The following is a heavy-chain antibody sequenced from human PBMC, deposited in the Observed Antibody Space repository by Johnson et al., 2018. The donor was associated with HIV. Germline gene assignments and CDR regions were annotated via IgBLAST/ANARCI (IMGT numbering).Heavy chain of an antibody. Sequence: QVQLVESGGGVVQPGRSLRLSCAASGFTFSSYPLHWVRQAPGKGLEWVAVLSYDGSNKFYTDSVKGRFSISRDNSKNTLYLQMNSLRTEDTAVYYCARVRGDCNGASCFRWGTFDIWGQGTMVTVSS. CDR3: ARVRGDCNGASCFRWGTFDI. D-gene: IGHD2-15*01. CDR2: LSYDGSNK. V-gene: IGHV3-30-3*01. CDR1: GFTFSSYP. J-gene: IGHJ3*02.